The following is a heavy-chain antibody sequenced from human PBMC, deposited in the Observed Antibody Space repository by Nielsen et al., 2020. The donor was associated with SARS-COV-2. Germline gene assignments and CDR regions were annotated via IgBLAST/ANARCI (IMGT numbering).Heavy chain of an antibody. J-gene: IGHJ4*02. CDR3: ARDPDTYGNSKGGFDY. Sequence: GGSLRLSCAASGFTFSSYGMHWVRQAPGKGLEWVAVIWYDGSNKYYADSVKGRFTISRDNSKNTLYLQMNSLRAEDTAVYYCARDPDTYGNSKGGFDYWGQGTLVTVSS. CDR1: GFTFSSYG. CDR2: IWYDGSNK. V-gene: IGHV3-30*19. D-gene: IGHD4-23*01.